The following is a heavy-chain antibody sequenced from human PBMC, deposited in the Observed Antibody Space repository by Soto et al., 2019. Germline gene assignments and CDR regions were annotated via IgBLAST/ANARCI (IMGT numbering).Heavy chain of an antibody. CDR1: GFTFSSYW. Sequence: EVQLVESGGGLVQPGGSLRLSCAASGFTFSSYWMHWVRQAPGKGLVWVSRINSDGSSTSYADSVKGRFTISRDNAKNTRYLRMNSLGAEDTAVYYCARPTMTRTLSGDYWGQGPLVTVSS. J-gene: IGHJ4*02. D-gene: IGHD3-22*01. CDR3: ARPTMTRTLSGDY. V-gene: IGHV3-74*01. CDR2: INSDGSST.